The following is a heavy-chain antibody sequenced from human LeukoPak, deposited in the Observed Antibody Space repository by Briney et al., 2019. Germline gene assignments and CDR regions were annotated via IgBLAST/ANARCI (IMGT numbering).Heavy chain of an antibody. V-gene: IGHV3-53*01. CDR2: IYSGGST. CDR3: VRGSYGAYDY. CDR1: GFTVSSNY. D-gene: IGHD4-17*01. J-gene: IGHJ4*02. Sequence: GGSLRLSCAASGFTVSSNYMSWVRQAPGKGLEWVSAIYSGGSTYYADSVKGRFTISRDNSKNTLYLQMNSLRAEDTAVYYCVRGSYGAYDYWGQGSLVTVSS.